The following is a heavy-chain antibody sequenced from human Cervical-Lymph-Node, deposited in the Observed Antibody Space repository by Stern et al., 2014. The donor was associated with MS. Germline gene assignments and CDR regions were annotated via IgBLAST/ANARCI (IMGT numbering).Heavy chain of an antibody. CDR1: GFPFRRYA. V-gene: IGHV3-23*04. D-gene: IGHD5-12*01. Sequence: EVQLVESGGGLVPPGGSLRLSCAASGFPFRRYAMTWVRPAPGKGLEWVTAISGSGGSTYYADSVKGRFTISRDNSKNTLYLQMTSLRAEDTAVYYCANNIVATQDFDYWGQGTLVTVSS. J-gene: IGHJ4*02. CDR3: ANNIVATQDFDY. CDR2: ISGSGGST.